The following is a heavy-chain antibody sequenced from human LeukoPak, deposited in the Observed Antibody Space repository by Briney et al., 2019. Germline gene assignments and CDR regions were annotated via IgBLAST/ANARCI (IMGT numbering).Heavy chain of an antibody. V-gene: IGHV3-66*01. CDR2: IYSGGST. Sequence: GGSLRLSCAASGFTVSSNYMSWVRQAPGKGLEWVSVIYSGGSTYYADSVKGRFTISRDNSKNTLYLQMNSLRAEDTAVYYCAVAYYYDSSPDYWAQGTLVTVSS. J-gene: IGHJ4*02. CDR1: GFTVSSNY. CDR3: AVAYYYDSSPDY. D-gene: IGHD3-22*01.